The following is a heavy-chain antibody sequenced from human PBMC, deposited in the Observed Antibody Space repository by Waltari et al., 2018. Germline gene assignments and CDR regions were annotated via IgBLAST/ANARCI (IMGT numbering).Heavy chain of an antibody. V-gene: IGHV4-34*01. CDR2: INHSGST. J-gene: IGHJ4*02. Sequence: QVQLQQWGAGLLKPSETLSLTCAVYGGSFSGYYWSWTRQPPGKGLEWIGEINHSGSTNYNPSLKSRVTISVDTSKNQFSLKLSSVTAADTAVYYCARGPFGVAVAGRGGGFDYWGQGTLVTVSS. CDR1: GGSFSGYY. CDR3: ARGPFGVAVAGRGGGFDY. D-gene: IGHD6-19*01.